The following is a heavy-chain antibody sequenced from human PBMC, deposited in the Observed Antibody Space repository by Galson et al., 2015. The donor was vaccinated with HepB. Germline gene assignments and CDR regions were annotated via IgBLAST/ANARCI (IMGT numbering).Heavy chain of an antibody. CDR1: GYTFTCYD. V-gene: IGHV1-2*02. Sequence: SVEVSGKASGYTFTCYDIHWVRQAPGQGLEWMGYINPNSCGTNYAQKFQGRVTMTRDTSISTAYMELSRLRSDDTAVYYCARGGAYYYGSGSPEALYFDYWGQGTLVTVSS. CDR2: INPNSCGT. D-gene: IGHD3-10*01. J-gene: IGHJ4*02. CDR3: ARGGAYYYGSGSPEALYFDY.